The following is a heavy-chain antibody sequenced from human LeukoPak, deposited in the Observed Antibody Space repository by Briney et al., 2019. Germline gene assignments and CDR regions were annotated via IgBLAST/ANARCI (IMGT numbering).Heavy chain of an antibody. D-gene: IGHD3-22*01. CDR1: GGSVSSGSYY. J-gene: IGHJ4*02. CDR3: ARGSHYYDSSGLDN. V-gene: IGHV4-61*01. Sequence: SETLSLTRTVSGGSVSSGSYYWSWIRQPPGKGLEWIGYIYYSGSTNYNPSLKSRVTISLDTSKNQFSLKLSSVAAADTAVYYCARGSHYYDSSGLDNWGQGTLVTVSS. CDR2: IYYSGST.